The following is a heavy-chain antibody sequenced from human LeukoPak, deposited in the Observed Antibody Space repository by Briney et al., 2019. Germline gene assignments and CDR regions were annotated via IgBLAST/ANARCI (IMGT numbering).Heavy chain of an antibody. D-gene: IGHD3-3*02. Sequence: PGGSLRLSCAASGFTFSTYAMGWVRQAPGKGLEWVSVIGSIVTDTFYADSVKGRFTISRDNSRNTLYLQMNSLRAEDTAIYYCARGISSAFDCWGQGTLVTVSS. CDR3: ARGISSAFDC. J-gene: IGHJ4*02. CDR1: GFTFSTYA. CDR2: IGSIVTDT. V-gene: IGHV3-23*01.